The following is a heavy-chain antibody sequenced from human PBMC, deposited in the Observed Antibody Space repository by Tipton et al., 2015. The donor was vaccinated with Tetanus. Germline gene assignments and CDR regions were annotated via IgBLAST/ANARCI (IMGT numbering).Heavy chain of an antibody. V-gene: IGHV4-39*01. CDR2: IYYSGST. Sequence: TLSLTCTVSGGSISSSSYYWGWIRQPPGKGLEWIGSIYYSGSTYYNPSLKSRVTISVDTSKNQFSLKLSSVTAADTAVYYCARQNIKSLGDAFDIWGQGTMVTVSS. CDR1: GGSISSSSYY. J-gene: IGHJ3*02. CDR3: ARQNIKSLGDAFDI. D-gene: IGHD1/OR15-1a*01.